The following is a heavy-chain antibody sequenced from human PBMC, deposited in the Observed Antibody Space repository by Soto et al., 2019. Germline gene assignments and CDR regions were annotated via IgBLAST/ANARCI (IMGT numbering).Heavy chain of an antibody. CDR2: IRSKANSYAT. CDR3: LAAGPYSSSWFVDY. J-gene: IGHJ4*02. CDR1: GFTFSGSA. D-gene: IGHD6-13*01. Sequence: GGSLRLSCAASGFTFSGSAMHWVRQASGKGLEWVGRIRSKANSYATAYAASVKGRFTISRDDSKNTAYLQMNSLKTEDTAVYYCLAAGPYSSSWFVDYWGQGTLVTVSS. V-gene: IGHV3-73*01.